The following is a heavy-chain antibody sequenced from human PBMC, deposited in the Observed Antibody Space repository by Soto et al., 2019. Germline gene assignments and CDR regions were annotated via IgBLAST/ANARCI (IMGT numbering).Heavy chain of an antibody. CDR3: AGGVWSGYYQDW. V-gene: IGHV1-18*01. Sequence: QVQLVQSGAEVKKPAASVKVACKASGYTFTSYGISWVRQAPGQGLEWMGWISAYNGNTNYAQKLQGKVTMTTDTSTSAADMELRSLSSDHTAVYYCAGGVWSGYYQDWWGQGTLVTVSS. J-gene: IGHJ4*02. CDR1: GYTFTSYG. D-gene: IGHD3-3*01. CDR2: ISAYNGNT.